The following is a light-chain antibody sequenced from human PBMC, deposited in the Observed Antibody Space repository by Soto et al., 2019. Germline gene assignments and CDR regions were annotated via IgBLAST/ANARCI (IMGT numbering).Light chain of an antibody. CDR3: QQVNNYPLT. V-gene: IGKV1-9*01. Sequence: DIQLTQSPSLLSASVGDRVTITCRASQGISTFLAWYQQHPGTAPKRLIYDASNLQSGVPSRFSGSGSGTEFTLAISSLQPEDFATYYCQQVNNYPLTFGGGTKVAIK. J-gene: IGKJ4*01. CDR1: QGISTF. CDR2: DAS.